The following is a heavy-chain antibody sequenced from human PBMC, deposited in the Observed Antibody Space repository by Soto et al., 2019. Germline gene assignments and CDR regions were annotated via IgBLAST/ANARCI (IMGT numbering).Heavy chain of an antibody. D-gene: IGHD2-2*01. CDR1: GYTLTGYY. Sequence: ASVKVSCKASGYTLTGYYMHWVRQAPGQGLEWMGWINPNSGSTNYAQKFQGRVTITRDTSTSTAYMELSSLRSEDTAVYYCAAGSLLVPAATDFDYWGQGTLVTVSS. V-gene: IGHV1-2*02. J-gene: IGHJ4*02. CDR2: INPNSGST. CDR3: AAGSLLVPAATDFDY.